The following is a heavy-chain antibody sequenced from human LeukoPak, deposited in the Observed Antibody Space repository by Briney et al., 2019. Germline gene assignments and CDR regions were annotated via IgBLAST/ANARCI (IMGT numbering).Heavy chain of an antibody. V-gene: IGHV5-51*01. CDR3: ARLDYYDSSGYPDY. CDR1: GYSFTNYW. J-gene: IGHJ4*02. D-gene: IGHD3-22*01. CDR2: IYPDDSDT. Sequence: GESLKISCKGSGYSFTNYWIGWVRQKPGKGLEWMGIIYPDDSDTRYSPSFQGQVTISADKSISTAYLQWSSLKASDTAMYYCARLDYYDSSGYPDYWGQGTLVTVSS.